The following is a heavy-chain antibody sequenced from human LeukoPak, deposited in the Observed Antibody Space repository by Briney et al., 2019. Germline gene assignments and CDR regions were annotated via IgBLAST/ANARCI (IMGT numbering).Heavy chain of an antibody. V-gene: IGHV3-53*01. CDR3: TRDYWFDP. Sequence: GGSLRLSCAAFGFIVSSNYMSWVRQAPGKGLEWVSVIYSGGSTYYADPVKGRFTISRDNSKNTVYLQMNSLRVEDTAMYYCTRDYWFDPWGQGTLVTVSS. CDR1: GFIVSSNY. CDR2: IYSGGST. J-gene: IGHJ5*02.